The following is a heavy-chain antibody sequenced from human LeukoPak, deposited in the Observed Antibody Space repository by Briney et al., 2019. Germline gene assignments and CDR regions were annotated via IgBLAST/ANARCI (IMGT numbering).Heavy chain of an antibody. CDR3: AKAPVTTCRGAFCYPFDY. Sequence: ETLSLTCTASGGSISTSSSYWGWVRQAPGKGLEWVSAISDTGNTYHADSVKGRFTISRDSSKNTLFLQMNRLRPEDAAVYYCAKAPVTTCRGAFCYPFDYWGLGTLVTVSS. CDR1: GGSISTSSSY. CDR2: ISDTGNT. J-gene: IGHJ4*02. V-gene: IGHV3-53*01. D-gene: IGHD2-15*01.